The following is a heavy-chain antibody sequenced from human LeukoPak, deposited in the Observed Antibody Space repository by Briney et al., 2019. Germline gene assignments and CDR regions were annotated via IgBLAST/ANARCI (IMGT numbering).Heavy chain of an antibody. J-gene: IGHJ4*02. CDR1: GYTFTGYY. Sequence: GASVKVSCKASGYTFTGYYMHWVRQAPGQGLEWMGWINPNSGGTNYAQKFQGRVTMTRDTSISTAYMELSRLRSDDTAVYYCARAFDYVWGSYRYTSGSNFDYWGQGTLVTVSS. CDR2: INPNSGGT. V-gene: IGHV1-2*02. D-gene: IGHD3-16*02. CDR3: ARAFDYVWGSYRYTSGSNFDY.